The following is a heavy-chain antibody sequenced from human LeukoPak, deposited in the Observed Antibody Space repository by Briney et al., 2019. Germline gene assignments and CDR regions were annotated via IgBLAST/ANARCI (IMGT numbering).Heavy chain of an antibody. Sequence: GRSLRLSCAASVFTFDDYPMHWVRQAPGKGLEWVSGISWNSGSIGYADSVKGRFTISRDNAKNSLYLQMNSLRAEDTALYYCAKGSYDFYYYGMDVWGQGTTVTVSS. CDR1: VFTFDDYP. CDR3: AKGSYDFYYYGMDV. D-gene: IGHD3-3*01. J-gene: IGHJ6*02. CDR2: ISWNSGSI. V-gene: IGHV3-9*01.